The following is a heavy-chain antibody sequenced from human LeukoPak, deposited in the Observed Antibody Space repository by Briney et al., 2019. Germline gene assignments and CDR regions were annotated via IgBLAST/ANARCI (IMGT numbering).Heavy chain of an antibody. CDR1: GDSVSSNSAA. V-gene: IGHV6-1*01. CDR2: TYYRSKWYN. CDR3: VRMYGAGRVDV. Sequence: SQTLSLTCAISGDSVSSNSAAWNWIWQSPSRGLEWLARTYYRSKWYNDYAISVKSRIIISPDTSKNQFSLQLNSVTPEDTAVYYCVRMYGAGRVDVWGMGTAVTVSS. D-gene: IGHD3-10*01. J-gene: IGHJ6*04.